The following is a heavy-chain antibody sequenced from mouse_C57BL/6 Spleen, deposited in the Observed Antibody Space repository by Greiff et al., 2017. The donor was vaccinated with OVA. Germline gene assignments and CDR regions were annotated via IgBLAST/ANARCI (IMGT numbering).Heavy chain of an antibody. CDR2: ISYDGSN. V-gene: IGHV3-6*01. D-gene: IGHD2-3*01. CDR1: GYSITSGYY. Sequence: VQLQQSGPGLVKPSQSLSLTCSVTGYSITSGYYWNWIRQFPGNKLEWMGYISYDGSNNYNPSLKNRISITRDTSKNQFFLKLNSVTTEDTATYYCARGYDGYSAWFAYWGQGTLVTVSA. CDR3: ARGYDGYSAWFAY. J-gene: IGHJ3*01.